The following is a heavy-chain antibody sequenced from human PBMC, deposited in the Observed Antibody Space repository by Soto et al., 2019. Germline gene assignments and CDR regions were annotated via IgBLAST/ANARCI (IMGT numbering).Heavy chain of an antibody. D-gene: IGHD2-2*01. CDR2: IYYSGST. CDR1: GGSISSYY. Sequence: SETLSLTCTVSGGSISSYYWSWIRQPPGKGLEWIGYIYYSGSTNYNPSLKGRFTISRDNSKNTLFLQMNSLRAEDTAVYYCARDGTSASPTDFDYWGQGTLVTVSS. V-gene: IGHV4-59*12. CDR3: ARDGTSASPTDFDY. J-gene: IGHJ4*02.